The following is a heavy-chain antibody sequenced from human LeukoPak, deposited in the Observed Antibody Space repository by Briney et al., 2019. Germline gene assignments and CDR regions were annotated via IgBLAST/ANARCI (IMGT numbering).Heavy chain of an antibody. V-gene: IGHV4-4*07. CDR3: ARQRDPYYDILTGYYTGDAFDI. J-gene: IGHJ3*02. D-gene: IGHD3-9*01. Sequence: PSETLSLTCTVSGGSISSYYWSWIRQPAGKGLEWIGRIYTSGSTNYNPSLKSRVTMSVDTSKNQFSLKLSSVTAADTAVYYCARQRDPYYDILTGYYTGDAFDIWGQGTMVTVSS. CDR1: GGSISSYY. CDR2: IYTSGST.